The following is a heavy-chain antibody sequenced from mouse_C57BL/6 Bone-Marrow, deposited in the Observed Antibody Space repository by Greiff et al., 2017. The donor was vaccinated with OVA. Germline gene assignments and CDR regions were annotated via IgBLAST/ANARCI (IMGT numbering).Heavy chain of an antibody. D-gene: IGHD2-5*01. CDR3: ARHERWEYSNYAWFAY. CDR2: FYPGSGSI. J-gene: IGHJ3*01. CDR1: GYTFTEYT. Sequence: VQLQQSGAELVKPGASVKLSCKASGYTFTEYTIHWVKQRPGQGLEWIGWFYPGSGSIKYNAKFKDKATLTADTSSSTVYMELSRLTTEDSAVYFCARHERWEYSNYAWFAYWGQGTLVTVSA. V-gene: IGHV1-62-2*01.